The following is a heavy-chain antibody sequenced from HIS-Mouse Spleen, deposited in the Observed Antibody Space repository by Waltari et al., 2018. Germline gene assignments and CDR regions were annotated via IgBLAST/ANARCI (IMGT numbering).Heavy chain of an antibody. Sequence: QVQLQESGPGLVKPSETLSLTCTVSGGSISSYYWSWIRQPPGKGLEWIGYYSGSTNYAPTIKSRVTISVDTSKNQFSLKLSSVTAADTAVDYCARASRDLLLPRYFDLWGRGTLVTVSS. CDR1: GGSISSYY. V-gene: IGHV4-59*01. CDR3: ARASRDLLLPRYFDL. CDR2: YYSGST. J-gene: IGHJ2*01.